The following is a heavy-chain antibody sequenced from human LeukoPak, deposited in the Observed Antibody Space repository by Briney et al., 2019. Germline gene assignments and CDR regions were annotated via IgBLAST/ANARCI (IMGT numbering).Heavy chain of an antibody. Sequence: LETLSLTCAVYGGSFSGYYWSWIRQPPGKGLEWIGEINHSGSTNYNPSLKSRVTISVDTSKNQFSLKLSSVTAADTAVYYCARGRGNGVFTFWGQGTLVTVSS. J-gene: IGHJ4*02. CDR2: INHSGST. CDR3: ARGRGNGVFTF. V-gene: IGHV4-34*01. D-gene: IGHD2-8*01. CDR1: GGSFSGYY.